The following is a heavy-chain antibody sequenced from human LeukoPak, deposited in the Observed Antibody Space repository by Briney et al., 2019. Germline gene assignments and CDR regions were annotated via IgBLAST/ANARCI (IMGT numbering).Heavy chain of an antibody. D-gene: IGHD1-1*01. CDR2: ISWNSGSI. V-gene: IGHV3-9*01. CDR3: TRAAGIGSGGMDV. CDR1: GFTFDDYA. J-gene: IGHJ6*02. Sequence: GRSLRLSCAASGFTFDDYAMHWVRQAPGKGLEWVSGISWNSGSIGYADSVKGRFTISRDNAKNSLYLQMNSLRAEDTALYYCTRAAGIGSGGMDVWGQGTTVTVSS.